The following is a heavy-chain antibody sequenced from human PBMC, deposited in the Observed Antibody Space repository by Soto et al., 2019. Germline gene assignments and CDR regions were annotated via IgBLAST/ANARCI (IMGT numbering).Heavy chain of an antibody. J-gene: IGHJ4*02. D-gene: IGHD3-22*01. CDR2: ISYSGST. CDR3: AIVNLINMIVMVLDS. V-gene: IGHV4-31*03. Sequence: SETLSLTCTVSGGSISSGSYYWVWSRQRPGQGLEWIGYISYSGSTYYNPSLKSRLTISADTSKNQFALKLSSVTAADTAVYYCAIVNLINMIVMVLDSWGQGTLVTVS. CDR1: GGSISSGSYY.